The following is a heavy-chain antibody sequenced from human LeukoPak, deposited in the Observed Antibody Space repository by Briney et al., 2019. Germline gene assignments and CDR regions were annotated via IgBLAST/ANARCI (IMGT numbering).Heavy chain of an antibody. CDR1: GFTFSSYG. V-gene: IGHV3-33*01. CDR2: IWYDGSNK. CDR3: ARAPVGALYYFDY. J-gene: IGHJ4*02. Sequence: GGSLRLSCAASGFTFSSYGMHWVRQAPGKGLEWVAVIWYDGSNKYYADSVKGRFTISRDKSKNTLYLQMNSLRAEDTAVYYCARAPVGALYYFDYWGQGTLVTVSS. D-gene: IGHD1-26*01.